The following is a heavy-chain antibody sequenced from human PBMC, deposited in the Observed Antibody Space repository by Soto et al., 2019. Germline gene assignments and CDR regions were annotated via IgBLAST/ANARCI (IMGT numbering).Heavy chain of an antibody. D-gene: IGHD6-6*01. V-gene: IGHV1-3*01. CDR3: PRELVAPPDY. Sequence: VSEKVSSKASGYPFTSSAMHWVRQSPGQWPEGMGWISAVKGNTEYSQELQGRLTLNRDTSVSAAYMGLSSLRSESTSVDYCPRELVAPPDYWGQGALVTVSS. CDR1: GYPFTSSA. J-gene: IGHJ4*02. CDR2: ISAVKGNT.